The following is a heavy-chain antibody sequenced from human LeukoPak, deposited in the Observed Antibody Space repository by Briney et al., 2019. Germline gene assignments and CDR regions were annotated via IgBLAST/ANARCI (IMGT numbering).Heavy chain of an antibody. D-gene: IGHD3-22*01. CDR1: GFTFSSYE. Sequence: PGGSLRLSCAASGFTFSSYERNWVRQAPGKGLECVSYISRSGTTMYYADSVKGRFTISRDNAKNSLYLLMNSLRADDTAVYYCARVSSSGLYYFDYWGQGTLVTVSS. J-gene: IGHJ4*02. CDR2: ISRSGTTM. CDR3: ARVSSSGLYYFDY. V-gene: IGHV3-48*03.